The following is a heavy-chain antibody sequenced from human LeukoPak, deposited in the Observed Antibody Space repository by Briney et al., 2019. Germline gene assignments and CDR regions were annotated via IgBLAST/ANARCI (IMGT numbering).Heavy chain of an antibody. V-gene: IGHV3-72*01. CDR2: TRDKANSYTT. CDR1: DLTFITNS. D-gene: IGHD1-1*01. CDR3: VRAGSFHAFDI. Sequence: GGPLRLSGETPDLTFITNSRAWVGQAPGRGLEGFGRTRDKANSYTTEYAASVKGRFTISRDDSKNSLHLQINSLKTEDTAVYYCVRAGSFHAFDIWGQGTMVTVSS. J-gene: IGHJ3*02.